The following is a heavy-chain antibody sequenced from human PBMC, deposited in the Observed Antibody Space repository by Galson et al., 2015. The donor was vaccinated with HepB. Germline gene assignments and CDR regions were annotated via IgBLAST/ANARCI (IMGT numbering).Heavy chain of an antibody. CDR1: RFTFSTYW. Sequence: SLRLSCAASRFTFSTYWMSWVRQAPGKGLEWVGNIKEDGSDRNHVDSVKGRFIISRDNAKNSLYLQMNSLRAEDTAVYYCARWDHWGQGTLVTVSS. J-gene: IGHJ4*02. CDR3: ARWDH. CDR2: IKEDGSDR. V-gene: IGHV3-7*01.